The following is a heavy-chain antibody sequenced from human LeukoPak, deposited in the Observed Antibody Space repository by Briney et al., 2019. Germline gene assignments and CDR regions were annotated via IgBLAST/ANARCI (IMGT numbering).Heavy chain of an antibody. D-gene: IGHD3-10*01. CDR1: GGSFSGYY. J-gene: IGHJ5*02. CDR2: INHSGST. Sequence: SETLSLTCAVYGGSFSGYYWSWIRQPPGKGLEWNGEINHSGSTNYNPSLNSRVTISVDTSKNHFSLKLSSVTAADTAVYYCARDLWFGTGKSGFDPWGQGTLVTVSS. CDR3: ARDLWFGTGKSGFDP. V-gene: IGHV4-34*01.